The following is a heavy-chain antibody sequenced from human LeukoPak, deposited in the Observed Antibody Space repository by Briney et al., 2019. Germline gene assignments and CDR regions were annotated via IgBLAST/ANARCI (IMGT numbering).Heavy chain of an antibody. CDR2: ISGSGGST. V-gene: IGHV3-23*01. J-gene: IGHJ2*01. D-gene: IGHD2-8*01. CDR3: AKDIVLMVYAIQNWYFDL. Sequence: PGGSLRLSCAASGFTFSSYAMSWVRQAPGNGLEWVSAISGSGGSTYYADSVKGRFTISRDNSKNTLYLQMNSLRAEDTAVYYCAKDIVLMVYAIQNWYFDLWGRGTLVTVSS. CDR1: GFTFSSYA.